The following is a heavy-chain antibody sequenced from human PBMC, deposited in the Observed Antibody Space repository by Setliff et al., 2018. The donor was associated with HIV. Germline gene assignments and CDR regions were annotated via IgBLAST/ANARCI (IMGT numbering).Heavy chain of an antibody. CDR1: GFTLSTYG. J-gene: IGHJ4*02. CDR2: VHYNGNDK. D-gene: IGHD1-20*01. CDR3: AKDKGGYDWNYFDY. Sequence: LRLSCATSGFTLSTYGMHWVRQAPGKGLEWVARVHYNGNDKFYVDSVRGRFTISRDNSENTLYLQMDGLRAEDTAVYYCAKDKGGYDWNYFDYWGPGTQVTVSS. V-gene: IGHV3-30*02.